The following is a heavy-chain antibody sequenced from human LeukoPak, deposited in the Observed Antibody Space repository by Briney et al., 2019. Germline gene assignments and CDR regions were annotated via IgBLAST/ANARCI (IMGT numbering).Heavy chain of an antibody. CDR3: ARGGVGVLLWFGELSGDY. CDR2: INPNGGST. Sequence: ASVKVSCKASGYTFTSYSMHWVRQAPGQGLEWMGIINPNGGSTIYAQKFQGRVTMTRDTSTSTVYMDLTSLRSEDTAVYYCARGGVGVLLWFGELSGDYWGQGTLVTVSS. V-gene: IGHV1-46*01. J-gene: IGHJ4*02. CDR1: GYTFTSYS. D-gene: IGHD3-10*01.